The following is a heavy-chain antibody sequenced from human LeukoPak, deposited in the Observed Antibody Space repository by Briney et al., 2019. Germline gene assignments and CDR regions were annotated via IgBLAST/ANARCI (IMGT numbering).Heavy chain of an antibody. J-gene: IGHJ5*02. Sequence: GASVKVSCKASGYTFTSYDINWVRQGTGQGLEWMGWMNPNSGNTGYAQKFQGRVTMTRNTSISTAYMELSSLRSEDTAVYYCASTPSITIFGVVHDNWLDPWGQGTLVTVSS. V-gene: IGHV1-8*01. CDR3: ASTPSITIFGVVHDNWLDP. CDR1: GYTFTSYD. D-gene: IGHD3-3*01. CDR2: MNPNSGNT.